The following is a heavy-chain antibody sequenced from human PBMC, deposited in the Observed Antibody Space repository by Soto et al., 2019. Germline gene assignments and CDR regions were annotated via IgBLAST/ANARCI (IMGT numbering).Heavy chain of an antibody. V-gene: IGHV1-3*01. CDR1: GYTFTSYA. D-gene: IGHD6-13*01. CDR3: AREGRSTAAAGAIDS. J-gene: IGHJ4*02. Sequence: GASVKVSCKASGYTFTSYAMHWVRQAPGQRLEWVGWINAGNGNAKYSQKFQGRVTITRDTSASTAYMELSSLRSEDTAVYYCAREGRSTAAAGAIDSWGQGPLVTV. CDR2: INAGNGNA.